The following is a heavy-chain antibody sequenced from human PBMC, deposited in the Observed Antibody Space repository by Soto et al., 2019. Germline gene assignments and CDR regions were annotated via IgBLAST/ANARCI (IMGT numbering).Heavy chain of an antibody. Sequence: GESLKISCKGSGYSFTTYWIAWVRQMPGKGLEWMGIIYPDDSDTKYNPSFQGQVTISADKSISTAYLQWSSLKASDTAMYYYARHKIDYAPGWVFRNGMDIWGQGTTVTVSS. J-gene: IGHJ6*02. D-gene: IGHD3-16*01. CDR2: IYPDDSDT. CDR1: GYSFTTYW. V-gene: IGHV5-51*01. CDR3: ARHKIDYAPGWVFRNGMDI.